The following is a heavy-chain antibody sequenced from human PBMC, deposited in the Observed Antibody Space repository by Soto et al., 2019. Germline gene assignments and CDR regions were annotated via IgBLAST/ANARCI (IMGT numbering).Heavy chain of an antibody. Sequence: GGSLRLSCAASGFTFSSYWMSWVRQAPGKGLEWVANIKQDGSEKYYVDSVKGRFTISRDNAKNSLYLQMNSLRAEDMAVYYCARALTYYDILTGYYRIFDYWGQGTLVTVSS. CDR2: IKQDGSEK. D-gene: IGHD3-9*01. J-gene: IGHJ4*02. CDR3: ARALTYYDILTGYYRIFDY. V-gene: IGHV3-7*03. CDR1: GFTFSSYW.